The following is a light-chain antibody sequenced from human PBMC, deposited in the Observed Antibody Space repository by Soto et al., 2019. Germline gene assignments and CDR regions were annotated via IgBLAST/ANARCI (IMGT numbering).Light chain of an antibody. Sequence: EIVMTQSPLTLHVTPGEPAYIYCRYSQSLLYNNTYNYLDWYVQKPGQSPQLLIYFGSNRAPGVPDRFSVSGSGTDFTLKINRVEAEDIGTYDCMQALQSLTCGQGTRLEIK. V-gene: IGKV2-28*01. CDR3: MQALQSLT. CDR2: FGS. CDR1: QSLLYNNTYNY. J-gene: IGKJ5*01.